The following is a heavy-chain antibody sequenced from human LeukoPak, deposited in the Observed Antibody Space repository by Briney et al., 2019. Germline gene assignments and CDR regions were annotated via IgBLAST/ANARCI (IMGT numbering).Heavy chain of an antibody. J-gene: IGHJ4*02. V-gene: IGHV3-48*01. CDR1: GFTFSSYS. Sequence: GGSLRLSCEASGFTFSSYSMNRVRQAPGKGLEWISYISTSTTTIYYANSVKGRFTISRDNAKKSLYLQMNSLRAEDTAVYYCARVFCSGGGCYSFDYRGQGTLVTVSS. CDR2: ISTSTTTI. CDR3: ARVFCSGGGCYSFDY. D-gene: IGHD2-15*01.